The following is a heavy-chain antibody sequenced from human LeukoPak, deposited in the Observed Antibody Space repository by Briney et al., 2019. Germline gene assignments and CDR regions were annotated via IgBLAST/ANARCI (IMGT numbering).Heavy chain of an antibody. CDR3: ARGGVVRRSPASRYMDV. CDR1: GYTFTSYD. Sequence: ASVKVSCKASGYTFTSYDINSVRQATGQGLEWMGWMNPNSGNTGYAQKFQGRVTMTRNTSISTAYMELSSLRSEDTAVYYCARGGVVRRSPASRYMDVWGKGTTVTISS. V-gene: IGHV1-8*01. D-gene: IGHD3-3*01. CDR2: MNPNSGNT. J-gene: IGHJ6*03.